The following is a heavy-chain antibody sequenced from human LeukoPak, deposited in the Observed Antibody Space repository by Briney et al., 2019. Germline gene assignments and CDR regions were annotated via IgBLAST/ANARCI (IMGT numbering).Heavy chain of an antibody. Sequence: PSQTLSLTCSVSGGPISSGGYDWSWIRQPAGKGLEWIGRIYTSGSTTYNTSLKSRVTISLDTSKNQFSLKLSSVTAADTAVYYCARRAVGGLGDYFDHWGQGTLVTVSS. D-gene: IGHD3/OR15-3a*01. CDR2: IYTSGST. J-gene: IGHJ4*02. V-gene: IGHV4-61*02. CDR1: GGPISSGGYD. CDR3: ARRAVGGLGDYFDH.